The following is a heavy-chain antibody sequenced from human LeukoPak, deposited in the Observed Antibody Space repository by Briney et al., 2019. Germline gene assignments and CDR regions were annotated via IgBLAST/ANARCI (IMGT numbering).Heavy chain of an antibody. D-gene: IGHD3-10*01. Sequence: GGSLRLSCAASGFTFSSYGMHWVRQAPGKGLEWVAFIRFDESNKYYADSVKGRFTISRDNSKNTLYLQMNSLRAEDTAVYYCARLWFGEGIWGQGTLVTVSS. CDR1: GFTFSSYG. CDR3: ARLWFGEGI. J-gene: IGHJ4*02. CDR2: IRFDESNK. V-gene: IGHV3-30*02.